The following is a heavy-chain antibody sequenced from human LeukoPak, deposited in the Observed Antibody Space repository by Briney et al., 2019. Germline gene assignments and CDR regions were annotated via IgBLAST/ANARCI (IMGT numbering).Heavy chain of an antibody. CDR3: RRAPPGLMGLHRGSRESYFDY. D-gene: IGHD1-26*01. V-gene: IGHV1-69*05. CDR1: GGTFSSYA. Sequence: VASVKVSCKASGGTFSSYAISWVRQAPGQGLEWMGGIIPIFGTATYAQKFQGRVTITTAESTGTSYMGLRRLRSEATAVYYCRRAPPGLMGLHRGSRESYFDYWGQGTLVSVSS. CDR2: IIPIFGTA. J-gene: IGHJ4*02.